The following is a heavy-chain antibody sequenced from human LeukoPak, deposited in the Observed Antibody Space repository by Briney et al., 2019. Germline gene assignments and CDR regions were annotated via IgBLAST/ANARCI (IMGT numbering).Heavy chain of an antibody. CDR3: AKRQAVTGDFDY. D-gene: IGHD6-19*01. J-gene: IGHJ4*02. V-gene: IGHV3-23*01. CDR2: ISDSGSNT. CDR1: GFTFSSYS. Sequence: GGSLRLSCAASGFTFSSYSMNWVRQAPGKGLEWVSVISDSGSNTDYADSVKDRFTISRDNSKNTLYLQMNSLRAEDTAVYYCAKRQAVTGDFDYWGQGAPVTVSS.